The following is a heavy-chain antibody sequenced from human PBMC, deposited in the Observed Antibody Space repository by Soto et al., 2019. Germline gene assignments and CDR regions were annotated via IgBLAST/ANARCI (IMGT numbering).Heavy chain of an antibody. D-gene: IGHD5-18*01. V-gene: IGHV4-4*07. CDR3: ARDRWGGYSYGKYYYYGRDV. Sequence: SETLSLTCTVSGGSISSYYWSWIRQPAGKGLEWIGRIYTSGSTNYNPSLKSRVTMSVDTSKNQFSLMLSSVTAADTAVYYCARDRWGGYSYGKYYYYGRDVWSQGTTLT. CDR2: IYTSGST. CDR1: GGSISSYY. J-gene: IGHJ6*02.